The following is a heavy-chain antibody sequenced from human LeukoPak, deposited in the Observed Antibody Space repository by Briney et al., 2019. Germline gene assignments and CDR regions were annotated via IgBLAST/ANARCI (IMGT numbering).Heavy chain of an antibody. D-gene: IGHD6-19*01. CDR3: ARDPASEGLAVAGKIDY. CDR2: ISSSSSYI. J-gene: IGHJ4*02. CDR1: GFTFSSYS. Sequence: GGSLRLSCAASGFTFSSYSMNWVRQAPGKGLEWVSSISSSSSYIYYADSVKGRFTISRDNAKNSLYLQMNSLRAEDTAVYYCARDPASEGLAVAGKIDYWGQGTLVTVSS. V-gene: IGHV3-21*01.